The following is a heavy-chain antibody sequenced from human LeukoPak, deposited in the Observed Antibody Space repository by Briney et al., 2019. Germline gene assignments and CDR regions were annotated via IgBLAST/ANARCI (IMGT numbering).Heavy chain of an antibody. CDR1: GGSFSGYY. CDR3: ARGYCSSTSCPDFDL. Sequence: SETLSLTCAVYGGSFSGYYWSWIRQPPGKGLGWIGEINHSGSTNYNPSLKSRVTISVDTSKNQFSLKLSSVTAADTAVYYCARGYCSSTSCPDFDLWGRGTLVTVSS. CDR2: INHSGST. V-gene: IGHV4-34*01. D-gene: IGHD2-2*01. J-gene: IGHJ2*01.